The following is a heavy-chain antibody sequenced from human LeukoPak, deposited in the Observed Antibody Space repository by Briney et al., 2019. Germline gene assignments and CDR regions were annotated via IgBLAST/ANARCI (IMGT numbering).Heavy chain of an antibody. V-gene: IGHV4-4*07. CDR3: ARDSAYSSTYDY. Sequence: SETLSLTCTVSGGSISSYYWSWIRQPAGKGLEWIGRIYTSGSTNYNPSLKSRVTMSVDTSKNQFSLKVSSLTAAETAVYYCARDSAYSSTYDYWGQGTLVTVSS. J-gene: IGHJ4*02. D-gene: IGHD6-6*01. CDR1: GGSISSYY. CDR2: IYTSGST.